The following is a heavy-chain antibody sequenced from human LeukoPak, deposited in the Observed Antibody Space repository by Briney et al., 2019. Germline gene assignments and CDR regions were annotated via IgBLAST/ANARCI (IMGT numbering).Heavy chain of an antibody. CDR1: GYTFTGSY. J-gene: IGHJ5*02. D-gene: IGHD3-10*01. CDR2: LNPNSGDT. Sequence: GASVKVSCKASGYTFTGSYLHWVRQAPGQGLEWMGWLNPNSGDTKDALKFQGRVTMTRDTSISTAYMELNRLRSDDTAIYYCASITLIRGVTSIRNPWGQGTLVTVSS. V-gene: IGHV1-2*02. CDR3: ASITLIRGVTSIRNP.